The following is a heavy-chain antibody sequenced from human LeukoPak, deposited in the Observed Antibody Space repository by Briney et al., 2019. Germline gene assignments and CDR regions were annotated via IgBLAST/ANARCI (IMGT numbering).Heavy chain of an antibody. CDR1: GYSFTSYW. V-gene: IGHV5-51*01. D-gene: IGHD2-2*01. CDR3: ARQGEYFSSTSCRNFDY. CDR2: IYPGDSDT. Sequence: GESLKISCKGSGYSFTSYWIGWVRQMPGKGLEWMGIIYPGDSDTRYSPSFQGQVTISADKSISTAYLQWSSLKASDTDMYYCARQGEYFSSTSCRNFDYWGQEPLVTVSS. J-gene: IGHJ4*02.